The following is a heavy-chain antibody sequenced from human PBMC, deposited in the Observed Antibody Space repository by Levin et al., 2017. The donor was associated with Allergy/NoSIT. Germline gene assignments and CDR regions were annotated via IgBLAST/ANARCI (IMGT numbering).Heavy chain of an antibody. CDR2: IYHSGST. Sequence: SETLSLTCAVSGGSISSGGYSWSWIRQPPGKGLEWIGYIYHSGSTYYNPSLKSRVTISVDRSKNQFSLKLSSVTAADTAVYYCARGVINPYDFWSGYRPFFDYWGQGTLVTVS. V-gene: IGHV4-30-2*01. CDR3: ARGVINPYDFWSGYRPFFDY. J-gene: IGHJ4*02. D-gene: IGHD3-3*01. CDR1: GGSISSGGYS.